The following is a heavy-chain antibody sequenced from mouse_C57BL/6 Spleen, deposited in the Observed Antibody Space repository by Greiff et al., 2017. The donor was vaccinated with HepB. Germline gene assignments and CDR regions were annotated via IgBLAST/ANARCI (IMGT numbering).Heavy chain of an antibody. J-gene: IGHJ2*01. CDR1: GYAFSSSW. CDR2: IYPGDGDT. D-gene: IGHD1-1*01. CDR3: ARYRYGSSYFDY. V-gene: IGHV1-82*01. Sequence: QVQLQQSGPELVKPGASVKISCKASGYAFSSSWMNWVKQRPGKGLEWVGRIYPGDGDTNYNGKFKGKATLTADKSSSTAYMQRSSLTSEDSAVYFCARYRYGSSYFDYWGQGTTLTVSS.